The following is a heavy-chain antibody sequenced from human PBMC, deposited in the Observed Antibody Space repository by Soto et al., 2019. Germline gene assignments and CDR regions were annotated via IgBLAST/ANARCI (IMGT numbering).Heavy chain of an antibody. CDR1: GFTFSSYA. CDR3: AIVVRGLKAGGGY. V-gene: IGHV3-23*01. J-gene: IGHJ4*02. CDR2: ISGSGGST. Sequence: EVQLLESGGGLVQPGGSLRLSCAASGFTFSSYAMSWVRQAPGKGLEWVSAISGSGGSTYYADSVKGRFTISRDNSKNTLYLQMNSLRAEDTAVYYCAIVVRGLKAGGGYWGQGTLVTVSS. D-gene: IGHD3-10*01.